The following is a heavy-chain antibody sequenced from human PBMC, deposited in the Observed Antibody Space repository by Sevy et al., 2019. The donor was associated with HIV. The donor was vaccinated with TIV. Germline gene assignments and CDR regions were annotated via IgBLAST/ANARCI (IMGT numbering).Heavy chain of an antibody. J-gene: IGHJ6*02. CDR2: INGKGRST. V-gene: IGHV3-23*01. Sequence: GGSLRLSCAASGLTFSGYAMNWVRQAPGKGLEWVSTINGKGRSTHYADSVEGRLTISRDNSKNTLYLQMNSLRAEDTAVYYCAKTINSGGGVVPAANYYYYGLDVWGQGTTVTVSS. CDR3: AKTINSGGGVVPAANYYYYGLDV. D-gene: IGHD2-2*01. CDR1: GLTFSGYA.